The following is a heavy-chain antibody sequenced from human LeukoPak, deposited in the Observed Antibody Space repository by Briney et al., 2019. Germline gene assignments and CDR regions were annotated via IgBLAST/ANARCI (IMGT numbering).Heavy chain of an antibody. CDR3: ATAPRYFDWLLTYYFDY. V-gene: IGHV1-24*01. D-gene: IGHD3-9*01. CDR2: FDPEDGET. CDR1: GYTLTELS. J-gene: IGHJ4*02. Sequence: ASVKVSCKVSGYTLTELSMHWVRQAPGKGLEWMGGFDPEDGETIYAQKFQGRVTMTEDTSTDTAYMELSSLRSEDTAVYYCATAPRYFDWLLTYYFDYWGQGTLVTVSS.